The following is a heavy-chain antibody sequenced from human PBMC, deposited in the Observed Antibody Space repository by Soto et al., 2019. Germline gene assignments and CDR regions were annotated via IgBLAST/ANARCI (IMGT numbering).Heavy chain of an antibody. D-gene: IGHD4-17*01. CDR1: GGSFSGYY. CDR3: ARAPRTTVVTRWFDP. J-gene: IGHJ5*02. CDR2: INHSGST. Sequence: QVQLQQWGAGLLKPSETLSLTCAVYGGSFSGYYWSWIRQPPGKGLEWIGEINHSGSTNYNPSLKSPVTISVDTSKNQFSLKLSSVTAADTAVYYCARAPRTTVVTRWFDPWGQGTLVTVSS. V-gene: IGHV4-34*01.